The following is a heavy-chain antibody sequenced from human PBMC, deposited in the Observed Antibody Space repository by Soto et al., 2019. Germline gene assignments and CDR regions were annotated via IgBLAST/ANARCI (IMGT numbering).Heavy chain of an antibody. V-gene: IGHV4-61*08. D-gene: IGHD3-16*01. CDR2: MYYSGGS. CDR3: VRSGHSFGGVM. J-gene: IGHJ4*02. Sequence: ASETLSLTCSVSGVTMSYGGYSWSWIRQPPGKGLEWIGYMYYSGGSNSNPSLKGRVTISVDTSKNQISLKLTSVTAADTAVYYCVRSGHSFGGVMWGQGTLVTVSS. CDR1: GVTMSYGGYS.